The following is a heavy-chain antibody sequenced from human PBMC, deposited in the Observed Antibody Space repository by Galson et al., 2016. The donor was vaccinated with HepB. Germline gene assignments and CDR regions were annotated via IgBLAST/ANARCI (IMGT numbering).Heavy chain of an antibody. J-gene: IGHJ4*02. Sequence: ETLSLTCAVYGESFSDDYWSWIRQPPGKGLEWIGEIHPSGNTNYNPSLKTRVTISVVTSKNQFSLKLSSVTAADTAEYYCARVRDFWSGYFDYWGQGTLITVSS. CDR2: IHPSGNT. V-gene: IGHV4-34*01. D-gene: IGHD3-3*01. CDR3: ARVRDFWSGYFDY. CDR1: GESFSDDY.